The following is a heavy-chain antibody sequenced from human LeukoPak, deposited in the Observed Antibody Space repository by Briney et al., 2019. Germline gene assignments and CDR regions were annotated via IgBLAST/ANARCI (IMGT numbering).Heavy chain of an antibody. CDR1: SGSISSYY. D-gene: IGHD1-14*01. CDR2: IYYSGDT. J-gene: IGHJ3*01. Sequence: PSETLSLTCTVSSGSISSYYWSWIRQPPGKGLEWIGQIYYSGDTRYNPSLKSRVTISVDMSKNQFSLKLNSVTAADTALYYCARHGTGLKAFNAWGQGTMVTVSS. V-gene: IGHV4-59*08. CDR3: ARHGTGLKAFNA.